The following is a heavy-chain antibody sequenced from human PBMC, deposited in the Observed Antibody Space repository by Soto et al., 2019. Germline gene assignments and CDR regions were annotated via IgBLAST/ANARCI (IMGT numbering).Heavy chain of an antibody. CDR3: AREISSGWTFDY. V-gene: IGHV1-3*01. CDR2: IXXGXGXX. J-gene: IGHJ4*02. Sequence: ASVKVSCKASGYTFTSYAMHLVRQAPGQRLXWMXXIXXGXGXXXYXXXFQGRVTITRDTSASTAYMALSSLRSEDTAVYYCAREISSGWTFDYWGQGTLVTVSS. CDR1: GYTFTSYA. D-gene: IGHD6-19*01.